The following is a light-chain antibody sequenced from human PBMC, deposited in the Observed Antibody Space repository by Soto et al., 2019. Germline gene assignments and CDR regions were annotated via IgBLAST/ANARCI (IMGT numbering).Light chain of an antibody. Sequence: DIQMTQSPSSLSASVGDRVTISCRASQTITTYLNWYQQRPGKAPQVLIYAASNLKSGVPSRFSASGSGTDFTITISSLQFEDFATYYCQQSFRRPWTFGQGTKV. CDR1: QTITTY. CDR2: AAS. CDR3: QQSFRRPWT. V-gene: IGKV1-39*01. J-gene: IGKJ1*01.